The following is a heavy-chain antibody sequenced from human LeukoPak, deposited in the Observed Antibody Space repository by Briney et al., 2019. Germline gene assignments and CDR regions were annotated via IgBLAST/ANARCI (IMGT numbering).Heavy chain of an antibody. V-gene: IGHV3-21*01. CDR3: ARESSGYYRTNSGDY. D-gene: IGHD3-22*01. CDR2: ISSSSSYI. CDR1: GFTFSSYS. Sequence: PGGSLRLSCAASGFTFSSYSMNWVSQAPGKGLEWASSISSSSSYIYYADSVKGRFTISRDNAKNSLYLQMNSLRAEDTAVYYCARESSGYYRTNSGDYWGQGTLVTVSS. J-gene: IGHJ4*02.